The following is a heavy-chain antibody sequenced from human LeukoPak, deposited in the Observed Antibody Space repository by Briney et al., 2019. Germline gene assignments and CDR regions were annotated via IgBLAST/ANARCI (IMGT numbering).Heavy chain of an antibody. CDR2: INPNSGGT. CDR3: ARDTALGQQLLSLGTG. J-gene: IGHJ4*02. D-gene: IGHD6-13*01. Sequence: ASVKVSCKASGYTFTGYYIHWVRQAPGQGLEWMGWINPNSGGTNYAQKFQGRVTMTRDTSISTAYMELSRLRSDDTAVYYCARDTALGQQLLSLGTGWGQGTLVTVSS. CDR1: GYTFTGYY. V-gene: IGHV1-2*02.